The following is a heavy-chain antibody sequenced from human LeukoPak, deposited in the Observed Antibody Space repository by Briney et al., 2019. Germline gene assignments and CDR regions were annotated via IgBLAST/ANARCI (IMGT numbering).Heavy chain of an antibody. V-gene: IGHV3-23*01. Sequence: GGSLRLSCAASGLTFSDYYMTWIRQAPGKGLEWVSAISASAGSTYYADSVKGRFTISRDNSKNTLYLQMNTLRAEDTAVYYCAKTPGIYCFDYWGQGTLVTVSS. CDR1: GLTFSDYY. CDR2: ISASAGST. J-gene: IGHJ4*02. D-gene: IGHD1-26*01. CDR3: AKTPGIYCFDY.